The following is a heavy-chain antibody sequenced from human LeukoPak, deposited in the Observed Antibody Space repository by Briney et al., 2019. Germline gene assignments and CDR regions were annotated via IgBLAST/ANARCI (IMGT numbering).Heavy chain of an antibody. D-gene: IGHD3-9*01. Sequence: SETLSLTCTVSGGSISSSNYYWGWIRQPPGKGLEWIGTIYYSGSTYYNPSLKSRVTISVDTPKNQFSLKLSSVTAADTSVYYCARVNPGLRYFGYWGQGTLVTVSS. CDR3: ARVNPGLRYFGY. CDR1: GGSISSSNYY. CDR2: IYYSGST. V-gene: IGHV4-39*01. J-gene: IGHJ4*02.